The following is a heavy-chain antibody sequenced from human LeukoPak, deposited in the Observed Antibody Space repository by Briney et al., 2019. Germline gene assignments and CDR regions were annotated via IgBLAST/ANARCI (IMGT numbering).Heavy chain of an antibody. Sequence: GGSLRLSCAASGFTFSNYWIHWVRQAPVKGLVWVSRIDNDGSITTYADSVKGRFTISRDNAENTLYLQMNSLRVEDTAVYYCVRSAFHAGSGNYYDYWGQGTLVTVSS. D-gene: IGHD3-22*01. CDR1: GFTFSNYW. J-gene: IGHJ4*02. V-gene: IGHV3-74*03. CDR2: IDNDGSIT. CDR3: VRSAFHAGSGNYYDY.